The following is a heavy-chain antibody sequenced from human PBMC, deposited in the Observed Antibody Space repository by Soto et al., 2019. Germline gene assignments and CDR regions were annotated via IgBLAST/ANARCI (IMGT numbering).Heavy chain of an antibody. Sequence: ASVKVSCKASGYTFTSYDISWVRQAPGQGLEWMGWISAYNGNTNYAQKLQGRVTMTTDTSTSTAYMELRSLRSDDTAVYYCASCKGWELSGPRGDCVAFDIWGQGTMVTVSS. D-gene: IGHD1-26*01. V-gene: IGHV1-18*04. CDR1: GYTFTSYD. CDR3: ASCKGWELSGPRGDCVAFDI. CDR2: ISAYNGNT. J-gene: IGHJ3*02.